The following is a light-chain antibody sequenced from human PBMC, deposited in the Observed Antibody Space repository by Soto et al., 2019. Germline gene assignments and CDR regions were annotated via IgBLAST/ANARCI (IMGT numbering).Light chain of an antibody. J-gene: IGKJ1*01. CDR1: QGIRND. Sequence: AIQMTQSPSSLSASVGDRVTITCRASQGIRNDLGWYQQKPGKAPKLLIYAASSLQSGVPSRFSGSGSGTDFTLTISSLQPEDFANDYCLQDYNYPWTFGQGTKVEIK. V-gene: IGKV1-6*01. CDR2: AAS. CDR3: LQDYNYPWT.